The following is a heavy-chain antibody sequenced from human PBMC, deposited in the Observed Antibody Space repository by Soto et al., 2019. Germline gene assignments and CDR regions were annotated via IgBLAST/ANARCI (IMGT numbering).Heavy chain of an antibody. Sequence: QLQLQESGSGLVKPSQTLSLTCAVSGGCISSGDHSWSWIRQPPGKGLELIGRIYHSGSTYYNPSLKPRVSISIDRSKNQFSLKLSSVTAADTAVYYCARDLGEGFFDYWGQGILVTVSS. J-gene: IGHJ4*02. V-gene: IGHV4-30-2*01. CDR2: IYHSGST. CDR3: ARDLGEGFFDY. CDR1: GGCISSGDHS. D-gene: IGHD3-3*01.